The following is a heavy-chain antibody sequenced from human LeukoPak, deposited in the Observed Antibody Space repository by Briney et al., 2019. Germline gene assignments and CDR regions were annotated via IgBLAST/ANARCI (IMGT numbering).Heavy chain of an antibody. D-gene: IGHD2-21*02. Sequence: GGSLRLSCAASGFTFSSYSMSWVRQAPGKGLEWVSSISSSSSYIYYADSVKGRFTISRDNAKNSLYLQMNSLRAEDTAVYYCAVSKSDAPDYWGQGTLVTVSS. CDR2: ISSSSSYI. V-gene: IGHV3-21*01. CDR3: AVSKSDAPDY. J-gene: IGHJ4*02. CDR1: GFTFSSYS.